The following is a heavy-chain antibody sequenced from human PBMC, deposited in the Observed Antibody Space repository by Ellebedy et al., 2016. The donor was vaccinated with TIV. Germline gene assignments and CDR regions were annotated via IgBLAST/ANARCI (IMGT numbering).Heavy chain of an antibody. Sequence: MPSETLSLTCAVYSGSFSGYYWSRIRQPPGKGLEWIGEINHSGSTNYNPSLKSRVTITVDTSKNQFPLKLSSVTAADTAVYYCARVNYYDSSGYYYFSSWFDPWGQGTLVTVSS. CDR3: ARVNYYDSSGYYYFSSWFDP. CDR1: SGSFSGYY. J-gene: IGHJ5*02. CDR2: INHSGST. D-gene: IGHD3-22*01. V-gene: IGHV4-34*01.